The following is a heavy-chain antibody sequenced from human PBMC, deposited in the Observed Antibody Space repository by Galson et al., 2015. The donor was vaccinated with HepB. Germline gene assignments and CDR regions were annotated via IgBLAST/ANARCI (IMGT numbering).Heavy chain of an antibody. CDR2: ISGSGGST. CDR3: AKEHLPGIAVAGEFDY. D-gene: IGHD6-19*01. V-gene: IGHV3-23*01. CDR1: GFTFSSYA. Sequence: SLRLSCAASGFTFSSYAMSWVRQAPGKGLEWVPAISGSGGSTYYAGSVKGRFTISRDNSKNTLYLQMNSLRAEDTAVYYCAKEHLPGIAVAGEFDYWGQGTLVTVSS. J-gene: IGHJ4*02.